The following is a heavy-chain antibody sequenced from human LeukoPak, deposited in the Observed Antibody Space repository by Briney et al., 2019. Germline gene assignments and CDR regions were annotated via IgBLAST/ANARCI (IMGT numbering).Heavy chain of an antibody. CDR3: ARVGSSSLDYYYYYMDV. V-gene: IGHV4-4*07. Sequence: SETLSLTCTVSGGSISSYNWSWIRKPAAKGQERIGRIYTSGSTNYNPALKSRVTMSVDTSKIQFSLKLSSVTAADTAVYYCARVGSSSLDYYYYYMDVWGKGTTVTVSS. D-gene: IGHD6-6*01. J-gene: IGHJ6*03. CDR2: IYTSGST. CDR1: GGSISSYN.